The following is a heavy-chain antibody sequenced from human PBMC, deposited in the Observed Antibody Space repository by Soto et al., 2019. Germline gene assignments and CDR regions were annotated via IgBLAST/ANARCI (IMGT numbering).Heavy chain of an antibody. J-gene: IGHJ6*02. CDR3: ARHSNYYYYGMDV. D-gene: IGHD4-4*01. CDR1: GFTFSSYS. CDR2: ISSSSSTI. V-gene: IGHV3-48*02. Sequence: EVQLVESGGGLVQPGGSLRLSCAASGFTFSSYSMNWVRQAPGKGLEWVSYISSSSSTIYYADSVKGRFTISRANAKNPLYLQLNSLRDEDTAVYYCARHSNYYYYGMDVWGQGTTVTVSS.